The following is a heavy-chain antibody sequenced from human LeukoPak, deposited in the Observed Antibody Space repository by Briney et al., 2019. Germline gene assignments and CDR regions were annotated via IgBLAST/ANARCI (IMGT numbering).Heavy chain of an antibody. D-gene: IGHD3-3*01. CDR2: ISYDGSNK. Sequence: PGGSLRLSCAASGFTFSSYAMHWVRQAPGKGLEWVAVISYDGSNKYYADSVKGRFTISRDNSKNTLYLQMNSLRAEDTAVYYCAREGTIFGVVSDYFDYWGQGTLVTVSS. V-gene: IGHV3-30-3*01. CDR3: AREGTIFGVVSDYFDY. J-gene: IGHJ4*02. CDR1: GFTFSSYA.